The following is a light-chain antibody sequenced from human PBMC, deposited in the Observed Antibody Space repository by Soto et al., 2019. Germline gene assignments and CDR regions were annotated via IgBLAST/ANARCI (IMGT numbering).Light chain of an antibody. CDR1: QSISNH. CDR3: QQYNSYSRT. CDR2: AAS. J-gene: IGKJ1*01. V-gene: IGKV1-17*01. Sequence: DIHFTQSPSSLSASVEDRVIITCRASQSISNHLNWYQQKPGKAPKLLIFAASSLQSGVPSRFSGSGSGTEFTLTISSLQPDDFATYYCQQYNSYSRTFGQGTKVDIK.